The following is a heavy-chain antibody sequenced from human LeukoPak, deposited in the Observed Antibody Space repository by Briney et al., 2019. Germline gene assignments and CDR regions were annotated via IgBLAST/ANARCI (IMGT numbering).Heavy chain of an antibody. V-gene: IGHV3-9*01. D-gene: IGHD3-10*02. CDR1: GFTFDDYA. CDR2: ISWNSGSI. J-gene: IGHJ3*02. Sequence: PGRSLRLSCAASGFTFDDYAMHWVRHAPGKGLEWVSGISWNSGSIGYADSVKGRFTISRDNAKNSLYLQMNSLRAEDTALYYCAKEMLGPFDIWGQGTMVTVSS. CDR3: AKEMLGPFDI.